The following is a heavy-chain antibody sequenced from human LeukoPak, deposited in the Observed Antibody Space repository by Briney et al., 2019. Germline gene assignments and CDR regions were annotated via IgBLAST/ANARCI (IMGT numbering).Heavy chain of an antibody. CDR3: ATSRAQTLAYCGGDCYSGFDY. J-gene: IGHJ4*02. Sequence: GASVKVSCKASGYTFPAYYMHWVRQAPGQGLDWLGWINPDSGGTNYAQKFQGRVTMTRDPSISTAYMELSWLRSDDTAIYYCATSRAQTLAYCGGDCYSGFDYWGQGTLVSVSS. V-gene: IGHV1-2*02. CDR2: INPDSGGT. D-gene: IGHD2-21*02. CDR1: GYTFPAYY.